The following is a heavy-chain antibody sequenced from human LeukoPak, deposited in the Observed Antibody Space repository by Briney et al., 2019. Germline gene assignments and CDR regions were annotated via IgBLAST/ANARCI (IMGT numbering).Heavy chain of an antibody. Sequence: PSETLSLICTVSGGSLSSGSYYWSWLRQPAGKGLEWIGSIYTSGSTNYNPSLKSRVSISVDTSKIQFSLKLSSVTAADTAVDYCARLNSGSYYNYYYYCMAVWGKGTTVTVSS. CDR1: GGSLSSGSYY. CDR2: IYTSGST. D-gene: IGHD1-26*01. J-gene: IGHJ6*03. V-gene: IGHV4-61*02. CDR3: ARLNSGSYYNYYYYCMAV.